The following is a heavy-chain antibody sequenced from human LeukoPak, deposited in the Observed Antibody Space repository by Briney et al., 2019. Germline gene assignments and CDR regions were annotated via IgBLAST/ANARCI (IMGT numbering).Heavy chain of an antibody. Sequence: SETLSLTCTVSGGSISSSSYYWGWIRQPPGKGLEWIGSIYYSGSTYYSPSLKSRVTISVDTSKNQFSLKLSSVTAADTAAYYCARHARGYSSSWYSDYWGQGTLVTVSS. CDR1: GGSISSSSYY. CDR3: ARHARGYSSSWYSDY. J-gene: IGHJ4*02. V-gene: IGHV4-39*01. CDR2: IYYSGST. D-gene: IGHD6-13*01.